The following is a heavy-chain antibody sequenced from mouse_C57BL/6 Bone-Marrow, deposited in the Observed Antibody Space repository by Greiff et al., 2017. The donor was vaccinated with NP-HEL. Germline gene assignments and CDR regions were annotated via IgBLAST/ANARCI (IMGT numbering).Heavy chain of an antibody. D-gene: IGHD2-3*01. CDR2: IDPSDSYT. Sequence: VQLQQPGAELVRPGTSVKLSCKASGYTFTSYWMHWVKQRPGQGLEWIGVIDPSDSYTNYNQKFKGKATLTVDTSSSTAYMQLSSLTSEDSAVYYCARCGLLWYFDVWGTGTTFTVSS. J-gene: IGHJ1*03. CDR3: ARCGLLWYFDV. CDR1: GYTFTSYW. V-gene: IGHV1-59*01.